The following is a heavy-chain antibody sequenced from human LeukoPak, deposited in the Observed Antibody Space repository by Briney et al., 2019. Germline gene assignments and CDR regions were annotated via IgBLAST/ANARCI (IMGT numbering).Heavy chain of an antibody. CDR1: GFTFSSYS. Sequence: GSLRLSCAASGFTFSSYSMNWARQAPGKGLEWVSYISSSSSSSSSSTTYYADSVKGRFTISRDNAKNSLYLQMNSLRDEDTAVYYCARGEYDWGQGTLVTVSS. D-gene: IGHD3-10*01. CDR3: ARGEYD. V-gene: IGHV3-48*02. CDR2: ISSSSSSSSSSTT. J-gene: IGHJ4*02.